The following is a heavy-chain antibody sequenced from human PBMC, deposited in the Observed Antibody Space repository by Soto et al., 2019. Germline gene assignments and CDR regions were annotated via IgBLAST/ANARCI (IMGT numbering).Heavy chain of an antibody. D-gene: IGHD3-22*01. CDR3: ARGYYDSSGYYPLDY. CDR2: IIPIFGTA. J-gene: IGHJ4*02. V-gene: IGHV1-69*13. Sequence: SVKVSCKASGGTFSSYAISWVRQAPGQGLEWMGGIIPIFGTANCAQKFQGRVTITADESTSTAYMELSSLRSEDTAVYYCARGYYDSSGYYPLDYWGQGTLVTVSS. CDR1: GGTFSSYA.